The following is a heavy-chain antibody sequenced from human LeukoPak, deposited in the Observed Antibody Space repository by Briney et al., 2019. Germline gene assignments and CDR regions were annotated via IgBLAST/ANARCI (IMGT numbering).Heavy chain of an antibody. CDR1: GVTVSSHY. CDR3: ARAETTAGSY. Sequence: QAGGSLRLSCAASGVTVSSHYMSWVRQAPGKGLEWVSVIYSNGGTSYADSVKGRFIISRDTSKNTLYLQMSSLRAEDTAVYYCARAETTAGSYWGQGTLVTVSS. V-gene: IGHV3-53*01. D-gene: IGHD6-25*01. J-gene: IGHJ4*02. CDR2: IYSNGGT.